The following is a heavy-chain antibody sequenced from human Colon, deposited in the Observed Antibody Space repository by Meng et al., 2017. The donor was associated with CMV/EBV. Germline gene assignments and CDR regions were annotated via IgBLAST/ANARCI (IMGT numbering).Heavy chain of an antibody. J-gene: IGHJ5*01. Sequence: GESLKISGEASGVILNNYYMGWVRQAPGKGREWVADIQQEGSKTYYVDSVKGRFTISRDNSRSALYLQMNHLLHEDTAVYYCASDGRFATGDHEYASYWFGSWGQGTQVTVSS. CDR2: IQQEGSKT. CDR1: GVILNNYY. D-gene: IGHD2-15*01. V-gene: IGHV3-7*01. CDR3: ASDGRFATGDHEYASYWFGS.